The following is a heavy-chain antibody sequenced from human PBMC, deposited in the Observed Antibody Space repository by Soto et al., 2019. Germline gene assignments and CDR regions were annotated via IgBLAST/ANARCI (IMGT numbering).Heavy chain of an antibody. CDR2: IYYSGST. CDR1: GGSISSSSYY. V-gene: IGHV4-39*07. J-gene: IGHJ1*01. CDR3: ARSDGRY. Sequence: SETLSLTCTVSGGSISSSSYYWGWIRQPPGKGLEWIGSIYYSGSTYYNPSLKSRVTISVDTSKNQFSLKLSSVTAADTAVYYCARSDGRYWGQGTLITVSS.